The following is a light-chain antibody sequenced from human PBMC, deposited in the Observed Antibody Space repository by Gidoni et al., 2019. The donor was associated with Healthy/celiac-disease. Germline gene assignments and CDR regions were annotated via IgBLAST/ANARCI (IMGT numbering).Light chain of an antibody. CDR2: GSS. CDR3: QQYNNWPPGVT. CDR1: QSVSST. V-gene: IGKV3-15*01. J-gene: IGKJ5*01. Sequence: EIVMTQSPATLSVSPGERATLSCRASQSVSSTLAWYQQKPGQAPRLLIYGSSTRATGIPARFSGSGSGTEFTLTISSLQSEDFAVYYCQQYNNWPPGVTFGQGTRLEIK.